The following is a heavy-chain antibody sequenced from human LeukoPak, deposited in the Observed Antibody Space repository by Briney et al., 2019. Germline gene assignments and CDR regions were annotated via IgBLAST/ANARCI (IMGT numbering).Heavy chain of an antibody. V-gene: IGHV3-9*03. CDR2: ITWNSDSI. Sequence: GGSLRLSCAASGFTFDDYAMHWVRQAPGKGLEWVSGITWNSDSIDYADSVKGRFTISRDNAKNSLYLQMNSLKTEDMALYYCTKGTWGCAFDIWGQGTMVTVSS. CDR1: GFTFDDYA. CDR3: TKGTWGCAFDI. J-gene: IGHJ3*02. D-gene: IGHD7-27*01.